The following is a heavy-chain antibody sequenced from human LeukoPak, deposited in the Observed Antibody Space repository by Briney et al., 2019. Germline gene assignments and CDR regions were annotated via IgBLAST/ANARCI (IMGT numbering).Heavy chain of an antibody. CDR1: GGSISNTNW. V-gene: IGHV4-4*02. CDR3: SRENGAFSPFGY. Sequence: PSETLSLTCGVSGGSISNTNWWSWVGQPPGQGLEWIGEISLTGLTLYNRSLESRVTVSLDKSKNQLSLNLASVIAADTAVYYCSRENGAFSPFGYWGQGTLVTVLS. J-gene: IGHJ4*02. CDR2: ISLTGLT. D-gene: IGHD2-8*01.